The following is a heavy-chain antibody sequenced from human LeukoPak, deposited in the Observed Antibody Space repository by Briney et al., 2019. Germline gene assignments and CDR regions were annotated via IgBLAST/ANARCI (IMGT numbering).Heavy chain of an antibody. CDR2: IYDGGST. D-gene: IGHD2-15*01. CDR3: ARESCSGGSCYLGFYYYYYYMDV. J-gene: IGHJ6*03. Sequence: SETLSLTCTVSGGSVNSYYLSWIRQPAGKTLEWIGRIYDGGSTNYNPSLKSRVTMSVDTSKNQFSLKLSSVTAADTAVYYCARESCSGGSCYLGFYYYYYYMDVWGKGTTVTISS. CDR1: GGSVNSYY. V-gene: IGHV4-4*07.